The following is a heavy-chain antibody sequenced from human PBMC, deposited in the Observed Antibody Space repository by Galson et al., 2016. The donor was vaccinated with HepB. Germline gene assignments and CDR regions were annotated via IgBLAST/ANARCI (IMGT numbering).Heavy chain of an antibody. V-gene: IGHV3-30-3*01. CDR2: ISTDGNNA. J-gene: IGHJ4*02. CDR3: AREDGVHYETSVYHGFLDS. D-gene: IGHD3-16*01. Sequence: SLRLSCAASGFSFSSYSMHWVRPAPGKGLEWVAVISTDGNNAYFADSVKGRFTISRDNSKNTVDLQMNSLGREDTAVYYCAREDGVHYETSVYHGFLDSWGQGTLVTVSS. CDR1: GFSFSSYS.